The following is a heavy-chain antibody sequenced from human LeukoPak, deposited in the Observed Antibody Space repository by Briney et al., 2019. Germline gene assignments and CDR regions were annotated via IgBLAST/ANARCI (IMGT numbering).Heavy chain of an antibody. J-gene: IGHJ4*02. D-gene: IGHD6-19*01. CDR1: GYTFTSYD. CDR3: AKDASSSGWYRGYSLDY. Sequence: ASVKVSCKASGYTFTSYDINWVRQATGQGLEWMGWMNPNSGNTGYAQKFQGRVTMTRNTSISTAYMELSSLRSEDTAVYYCAKDASSSGWYRGYSLDYWGQGTLVTVSS. V-gene: IGHV1-8*01. CDR2: MNPNSGNT.